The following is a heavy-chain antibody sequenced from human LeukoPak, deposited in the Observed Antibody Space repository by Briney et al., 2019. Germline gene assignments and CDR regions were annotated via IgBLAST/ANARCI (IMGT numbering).Heavy chain of an antibody. V-gene: IGHV4-34*01. CDR1: GGSFNGYY. CDR2: INHSGST. Sequence: PSETLSLTCAVYGGSFNGYYWSWIRQPPGKGLEWIGEINHSGSTNYNPSLKSRVTISVDTSKNQFSLKLSSVTAADTAVYYCARGRGRWYGSGSYYNWVFDYWGQGTLVTVSS. D-gene: IGHD3-10*01. CDR3: ARGRGRWYGSGSYYNWVFDY. J-gene: IGHJ4*02.